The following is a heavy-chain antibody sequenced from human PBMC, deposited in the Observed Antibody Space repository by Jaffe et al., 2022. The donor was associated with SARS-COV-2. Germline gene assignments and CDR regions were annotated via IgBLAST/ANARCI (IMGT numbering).Heavy chain of an antibody. CDR3: AITPMVRGVGGDY. CDR1: GFTFSSYS. D-gene: IGHD3-10*01. V-gene: IGHV3-21*01. Sequence: EVQLVESGGGLVKPGGSLRLSCAASGFTFSSYSMNWVRQAPGKGLEWVSSISSSSSYIYYADSVKGRFTISRDNAKNSLYLQMNSLRAEDTAVYYCAITPMVRGVGGDYWGQGTLVTVSS. CDR2: ISSSSSYI. J-gene: IGHJ4*02.